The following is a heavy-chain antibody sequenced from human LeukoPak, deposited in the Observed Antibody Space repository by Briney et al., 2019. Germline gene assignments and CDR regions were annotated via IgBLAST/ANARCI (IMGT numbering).Heavy chain of an antibody. V-gene: IGHV3-23*01. CDR2: ISGSGGST. CDR3: AKRGDSSYYFDY. Sequence: GGSLRLSCTASGFRFSSYAMSWVRQAPGKGLEWVSAISGSGGSTYYADSVKGRFTISRDNSKNTLYLQMNSLRAEDTAVYYCAKRGDSSYYFDYWGQGTLVTVSS. CDR1: GFRFSSYA. J-gene: IGHJ4*02. D-gene: IGHD6-6*01.